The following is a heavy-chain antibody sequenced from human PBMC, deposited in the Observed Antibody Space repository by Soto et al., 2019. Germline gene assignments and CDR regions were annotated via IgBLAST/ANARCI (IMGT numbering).Heavy chain of an antibody. CDR3: AKDRVFGVPAALSDP. CDR1: GFTVSSNY. V-gene: IGHV3-66*01. J-gene: IGHJ5*02. CDR2: IYSGGST. D-gene: IGHD2-2*01. Sequence: GGSLRLSCAASGFTVSSNYMSWVRQAPGKGLEWVSVIYSGGSTYYADSVKGRFTISRDNSKNTLYLQMNSLRAEDTAVYYCAKDRVFGVPAALSDPWGQGTLVTVSS.